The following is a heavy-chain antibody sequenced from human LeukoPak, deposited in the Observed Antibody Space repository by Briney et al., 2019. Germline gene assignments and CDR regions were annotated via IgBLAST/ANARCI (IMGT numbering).Heavy chain of an antibody. J-gene: IGHJ4*02. CDR2: IYPGDSDT. D-gene: IGHD2-15*01. V-gene: IGHV5-51*01. Sequence: GESLKISCKGSGYSFTSYWIGWVRQMPGKGLEWMGIIYPGDSDTRYSPSFQGQVTISADKSISTAYLQWSSLKASDTAMYYCARRGYCSGGSCYLLDYWGQGTLVTVSS. CDR1: GYSFTSYW. CDR3: ARRGYCSGGSCYLLDY.